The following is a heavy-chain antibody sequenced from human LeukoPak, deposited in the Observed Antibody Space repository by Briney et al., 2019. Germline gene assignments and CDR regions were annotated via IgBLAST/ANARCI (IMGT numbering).Heavy chain of an antibody. CDR2: ISYDGSNK. CDR1: GFTFSSYG. J-gene: IGHJ4*02. Sequence: GGSLRLSCAASGFTFSSYGMHWVRQAPGKGLEWVAVISYDGSNKYYADSVKGRFTISRHNSKNTVYLQMNNLRAEDTAMYYCARVDTTLSYKLDYWGQGTLVTVSS. V-gene: IGHV3-30*03. D-gene: IGHD1-1*01. CDR3: ARVDTTLSYKLDY.